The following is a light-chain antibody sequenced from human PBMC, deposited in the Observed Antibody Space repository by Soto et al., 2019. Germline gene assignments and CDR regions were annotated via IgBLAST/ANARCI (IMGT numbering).Light chain of an antibody. V-gene: IGLV1-40*01. J-gene: IGLJ3*02. CDR2: VNS. Sequence: QSVLTQPPSVSGAPGHRVTISCTGSSSNIGAGYDVHWYQQLPGTAPKLLIYVNSNRPSEVPDRFSDAKSGTSAYLAITGLQAEDEADYYCQSYDSSLSGVVFGGGTKVTVL. CDR1: SSNIGAGYD. CDR3: QSYDSSLSGVV.